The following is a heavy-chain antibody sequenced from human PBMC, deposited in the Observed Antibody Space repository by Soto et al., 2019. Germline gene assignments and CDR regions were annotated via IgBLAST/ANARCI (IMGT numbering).Heavy chain of an antibody. V-gene: IGHV3-30-3*01. J-gene: IGHJ2*01. Sequence: QVQLVESGGGVVQPGGSLRLSCAASGFTFSSHAIHWVRQAPGKGLEWVAVISYDGNNKYYADSVKGRFTISRDNSKNTLYLRMNSLRAEDTAVYYCARGLLPAAKPAGWYFDLWGRGTLVTVSS. CDR1: GFTFSSHA. CDR3: ARGLLPAAKPAGWYFDL. D-gene: IGHD2-2*01. CDR2: ISYDGNNK.